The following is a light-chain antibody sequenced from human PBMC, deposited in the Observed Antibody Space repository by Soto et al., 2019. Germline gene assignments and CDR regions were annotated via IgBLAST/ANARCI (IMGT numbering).Light chain of an antibody. V-gene: IGLV1-40*01. CDR2: RNT. CDR1: SSNIGAGYD. CDR3: LSYDISLTISV. Sequence: QSVLTQPPSVSGAPGQRVTISCTGSSSNIGAGYDVHWYQQFPGSVPKLLISRNTVRPSGVPDRFSGSRSGTSASLAITGLQSEDEADYYCLSYDISLTISVLGGGTKLTVL. J-gene: IGLJ2*01.